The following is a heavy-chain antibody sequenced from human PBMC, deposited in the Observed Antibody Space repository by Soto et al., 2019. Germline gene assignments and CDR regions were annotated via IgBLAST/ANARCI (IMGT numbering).Heavy chain of an antibody. Sequence: EVQLVESGGGLVKPGGSLRLSCAASGFTFSNAWMNWVRQAPGKGLEWVGRIKSKTDGGTTDYAAPVKGRFTIARDRSKNKLYLQMHTLTTEGTAVYYCTTVEFYWGFDPWGQGTLVTVSS. J-gene: IGHJ5*02. CDR1: GFTFSNAW. D-gene: IGHD7-27*01. CDR3: TTVEFYWGFDP. V-gene: IGHV3-15*07. CDR2: IKSKTDGGTT.